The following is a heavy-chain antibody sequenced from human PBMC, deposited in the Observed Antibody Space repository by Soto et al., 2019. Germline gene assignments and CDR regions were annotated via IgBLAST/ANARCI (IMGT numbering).Heavy chain of an antibody. CDR1: GGSISSSNW. CDR3: ARFPGGATTWFDY. J-gene: IGHJ4*02. D-gene: IGHD1-26*01. CDR2: IYHSGST. V-gene: IGHV4-4*02. Sequence: SETLSLTCAVSGGSISSSNWWSWVRQPPGKGLEWIGEIYHSGSTNYNPSLKSRVTISVDKSKNQFSLKLSSVTAADTAVYYCARFPGGATTWFDYWGQGTLVTVS.